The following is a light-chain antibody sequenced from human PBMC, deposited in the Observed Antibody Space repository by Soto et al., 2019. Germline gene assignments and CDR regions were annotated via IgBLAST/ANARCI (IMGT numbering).Light chain of an antibody. Sequence: DIQMTQSPSTLSASVGDRVTITCRASQSISSWLAWYQQKPGKAPKLLIYDASSLESGAPSRFSGSGSGTEFTLTISSLQPDDFATYYCQQYNSYSPVWTFGQGTKVEIK. CDR1: QSISSW. CDR2: DAS. CDR3: QQYNSYSPVWT. V-gene: IGKV1-5*01. J-gene: IGKJ1*01.